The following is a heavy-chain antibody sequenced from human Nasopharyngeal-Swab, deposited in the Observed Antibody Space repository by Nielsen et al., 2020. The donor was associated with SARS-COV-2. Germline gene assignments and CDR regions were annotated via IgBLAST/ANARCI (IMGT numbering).Heavy chain of an antibody. Sequence: GESLKISCAASGFTFSSYGMHWVRQAPGKGLEWVVVIWYDGSNKYYADSVKGRFTISRDNFKNTLYLQMNSLRAEDTAVYYCARAPLGYCSGGSCLPDYWGQGTLVTVSS. CDR2: IWYDGSNK. D-gene: IGHD2-15*01. J-gene: IGHJ4*02. CDR3: ARAPLGYCSGGSCLPDY. V-gene: IGHV3-33*08. CDR1: GFTFSSYG.